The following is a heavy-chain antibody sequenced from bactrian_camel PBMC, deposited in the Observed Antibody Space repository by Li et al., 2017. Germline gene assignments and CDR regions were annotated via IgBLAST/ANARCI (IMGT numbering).Heavy chain of an antibody. J-gene: IGHJ6*01. CDR1: RFRSEDNW. CDR3: VRETMEWVPARSLGY. V-gene: IGHV3S6*01. CDR2: ISHDSRAS. Sequence: HVQLVESGGGLVQPGGSLKLSCAGSRFRSEDNWISWVRQAPGKGLTWVSTISHDSRASHYAESMKGRFTISRDNAKNTLYQQMNSLKPEDTGVYYCVRETMEWVPARSLGYWGQGTQVTVS. D-gene: IGHD5*01.